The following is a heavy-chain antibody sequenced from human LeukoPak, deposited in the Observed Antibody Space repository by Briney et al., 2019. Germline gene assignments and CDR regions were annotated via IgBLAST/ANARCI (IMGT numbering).Heavy chain of an antibody. Sequence: GGSLRLSCAASGFTFSNYYMSWIRQTPGKGPEWVSYITSSGSYTNYADSVKGRFTISRDNAKNSLYLQMNSLSPEDTAVYYCARFMGSGSYTPDYWGQGTLVTVSS. CDR3: ARFMGSGSYTPDY. CDR2: ITSSGSYT. CDR1: GFTFSNYY. J-gene: IGHJ4*02. V-gene: IGHV3-11*03. D-gene: IGHD3-10*01.